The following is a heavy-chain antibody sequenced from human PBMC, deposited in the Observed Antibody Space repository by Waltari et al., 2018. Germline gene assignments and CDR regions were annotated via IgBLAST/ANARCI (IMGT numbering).Heavy chain of an antibody. CDR1: GFTFTSSA. CDR3: ASDSGSYYDAFDI. V-gene: IGHV1-58*02. D-gene: IGHD1-26*01. J-gene: IGHJ3*02. Sequence: MQLVQSGPEVKKPGTSVKFSCKAYGFTFTSSAMQWVRQARGQRLEWIGWIVVGSGNTNYAQKFQERVTITRDMSTSTAYMELSSLRSEDTSVYYCASDSGSYYDAFDIWGQGTMVTVSS. CDR2: IVVGSGNT.